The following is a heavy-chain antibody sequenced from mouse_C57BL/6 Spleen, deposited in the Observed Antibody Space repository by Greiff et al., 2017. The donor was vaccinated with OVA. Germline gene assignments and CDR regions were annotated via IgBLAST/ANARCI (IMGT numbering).Heavy chain of an antibody. CDR2: IHPNSGST. Sequence: VQLQQPGAELVKPGASVKLSCKASGYTFTSYWMHWVKLRPGQGLEWIGMIHPNSGSTNYNEKFKSKATMTADKSSSTAYMQLSSLTSEDSAVYDCARWGGLRCDYWGQGTTLTVSS. V-gene: IGHV1-64*01. CDR3: ARWGGLRCDY. J-gene: IGHJ2*01. D-gene: IGHD2-4*01. CDR1: GYTFTSYW.